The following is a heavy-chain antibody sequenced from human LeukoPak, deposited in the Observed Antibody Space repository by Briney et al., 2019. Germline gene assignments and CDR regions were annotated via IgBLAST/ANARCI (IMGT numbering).Heavy chain of an antibody. V-gene: IGHV4-34*01. CDR1: GGSFSGYY. CDR2: INHSGST. Sequence: SETLSLTCAVYGGSFSGYYWSWIRQPPGKGLEWIGEINHSGSTNYNPFLKSRVTISVDTSKNQFSLKLSSVTAADTAVYYCARGLGSTSCYFNYWGQGTLVTVSS. J-gene: IGHJ4*02. D-gene: IGHD2-2*01. CDR3: ARGLGSTSCYFNY.